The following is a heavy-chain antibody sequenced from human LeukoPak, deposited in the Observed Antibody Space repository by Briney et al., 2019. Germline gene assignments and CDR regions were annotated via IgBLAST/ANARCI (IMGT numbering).Heavy chain of an antibody. CDR3: ARDQLDCSSTSCYLTFDY. J-gene: IGHJ4*02. V-gene: IGHV1-18*01. CDR2: ISAYNGNT. Sequence: ASVKVSCKASGYTFTSYGISWVRQAPGQGLEWMGWISAYNGNTNYAQKFQGRVTITADESTSTAYMELSSLRSEDTAVYYCARDQLDCSSTSCYLTFDYWGQGTLVTVSS. CDR1: GYTFTSYG. D-gene: IGHD2-2*01.